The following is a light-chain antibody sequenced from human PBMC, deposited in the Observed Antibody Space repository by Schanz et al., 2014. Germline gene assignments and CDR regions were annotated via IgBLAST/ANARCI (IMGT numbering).Light chain of an antibody. J-gene: IGKJ2*01. V-gene: IGKV3-15*01. CDR3: QQYNNWPPYT. CDR1: QSVSSN. CDR2: GAS. Sequence: EIVLTQSPGTLSLSPGERATLSCRASQSVSSNLAWYQHKPGQAPRLLIYGASTRATGIPARFSGSGSGTEFALTISSLQSEDSAVYYCQQYNNWPPYTFGQGTRLEIK.